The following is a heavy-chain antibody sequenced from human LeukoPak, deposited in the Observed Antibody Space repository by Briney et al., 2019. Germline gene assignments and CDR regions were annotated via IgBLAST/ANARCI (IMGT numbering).Heavy chain of an antibody. CDR3: ARAKGDLIDY. D-gene: IGHD2-21*02. J-gene: IGHJ4*02. V-gene: IGHV3-23*01. Sequence: AGGSLRLSCAASGFTFSSYAMSWVRQAPGKGLEWVSAISGSGGSTYYADSVKGRCTMSRDKSKNTLYLEMNSLRGEDTAVYYCARAKGDLIDYWGQGTMVIVSS. CDR1: GFTFSSYA. CDR2: ISGSGGST.